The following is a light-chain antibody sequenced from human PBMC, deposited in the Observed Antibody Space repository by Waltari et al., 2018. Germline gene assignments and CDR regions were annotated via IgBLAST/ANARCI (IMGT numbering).Light chain of an antibody. CDR2: YDR. CDR3: QVWDDTNNSGV. J-gene: IGLJ3*02. Sequence: YVVTQPPSVSVAPGKTARLTCGGENIERKSVNWYQQKPGQAPVLGMFYDRDRPSGIPERFSGSNSGNTATLTISWVEAGDEADYHCQVWDDTNNSGVFGGGTKLNVL. CDR1: NIERKS. V-gene: IGLV3-21*04.